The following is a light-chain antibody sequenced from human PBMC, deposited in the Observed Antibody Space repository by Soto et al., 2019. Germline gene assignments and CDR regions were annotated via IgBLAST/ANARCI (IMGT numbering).Light chain of an antibody. V-gene: IGLV2-23*03. CDR1: SSDVGSYNL. J-gene: IGLJ2*01. Sequence: QSVLTQPASVSGSPGQSITISCTGTSSDVGSYNLVSWYQQHPGKAPKLMIYEGSKRPSGVSNRFSGSKSDKTASLTISGLQAEDEAYYYGCAYACSSTFVVFCGGTKLTVL. CDR3: CAYACSSTFVV. CDR2: EGS.